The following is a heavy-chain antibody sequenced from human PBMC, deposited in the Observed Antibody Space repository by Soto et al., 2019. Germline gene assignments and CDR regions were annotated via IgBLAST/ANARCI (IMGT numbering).Heavy chain of an antibody. D-gene: IGHD5-12*01. CDR2: ISSSSGTI. J-gene: IGHJ4*02. CDR3: ASSGYDRGY. Sequence: EVQLVESGGGLVQPGGSLRLSCAASGFTFSSYTMNWVRQAPGKGLEWVSYISSSSGTIYYADSAKGRFTISRDNAKNSLYLQMKSLRAEDTAVYYCASSGYDRGYWGQGTLVTVSS. V-gene: IGHV3-48*01. CDR1: GFTFSSYT.